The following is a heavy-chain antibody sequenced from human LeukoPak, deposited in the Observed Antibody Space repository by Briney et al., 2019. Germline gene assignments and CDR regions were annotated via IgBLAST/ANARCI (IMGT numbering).Heavy chain of an antibody. J-gene: IGHJ6*02. CDR2: IKGKSDGGTT. Sequence: GGSLRLSCAASGFIFTNTWMNWVRQAPGKGLEWVGRIKGKSDGGTTHYAAPVKGRFTISRDDSKNMLFLQMNTLKTEDTAMYYCSYNMDVWGPGTTVTVSS. CDR3: SYNMDV. D-gene: IGHD1-1*01. CDR1: GFIFTNTW. V-gene: IGHV3-15*06.